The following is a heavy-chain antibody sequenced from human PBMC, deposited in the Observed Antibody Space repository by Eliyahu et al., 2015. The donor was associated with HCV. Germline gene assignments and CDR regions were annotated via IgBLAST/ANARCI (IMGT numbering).Heavy chain of an antibody. J-gene: IGHJ4*02. V-gene: IGHV3-7*01. CDR3: ARVRPGNYFDF. D-gene: IGHD1-1*01. CDR1: XFTFSIXW. CDR2: IKEDGSEK. Sequence: EVQLVESGGGLVQPGGSLRLSCAASXFTFSIXWMSWVRQAPGKGLEWVANIKEDGSEKYYVDSVKGRFTIPRDNDKNSLYLQINSLRAEDTAVYYCARVRPGNYFDFWGQGALLTVSS.